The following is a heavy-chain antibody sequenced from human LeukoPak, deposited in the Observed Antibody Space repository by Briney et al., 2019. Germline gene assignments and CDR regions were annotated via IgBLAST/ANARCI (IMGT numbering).Heavy chain of an antibody. D-gene: IGHD3-10*01. Sequence: ASVKVPCKASGYTFTSYGISWVRQAPGQGLEWMGWISAYNGNTNYAQKLQGRVTMSTDTSTSTAYMELRSLRSDDTAVYYCARVVSPSRRYYFDYWGQGTLVTVSS. V-gene: IGHV1-18*01. CDR1: GYTFTSYG. CDR2: ISAYNGNT. CDR3: ARVVSPSRRYYFDY. J-gene: IGHJ4*02.